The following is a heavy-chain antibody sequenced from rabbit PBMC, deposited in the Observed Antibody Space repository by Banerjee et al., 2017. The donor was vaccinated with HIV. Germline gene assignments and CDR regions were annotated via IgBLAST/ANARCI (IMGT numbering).Heavy chain of an antibody. J-gene: IGHJ4*01. Sequence: QSLEESGGGLVKPEGSLTLSCKASGFTFSSYYMCWVRQAPGKGLEWIACIYAGSSGSTYYASWAKGRFTISKTSSTTVTLQMTSLTAADTATYFCARDLGNYYAGYAGYGYAPLNLWGQGTLVTVS. V-gene: IGHV1S40*01. CDR3: ARDLGNYYAGYAGYGYAPLNL. D-gene: IGHD6-1*01. CDR2: IYAGSSGST. CDR1: GFTFSSYY.